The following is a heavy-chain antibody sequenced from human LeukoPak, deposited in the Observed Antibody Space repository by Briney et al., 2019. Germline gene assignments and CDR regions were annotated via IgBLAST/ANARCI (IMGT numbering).Heavy chain of an antibody. J-gene: IGHJ5*02. CDR1: GYTFTGYY. Sequence: ASVKVSCKASGYTFTGYYIHWVRQAPGQGLEWMAWINPDSGGTNYAQKFQGRVTMTRDTSISTAYMELSRLRSDDTAVYYCARGRLGTWFGELKAWGQGTLVTVSS. V-gene: IGHV1-2*02. D-gene: IGHD3-10*01. CDR2: INPDSGGT. CDR3: ARGRLGTWFGELKA.